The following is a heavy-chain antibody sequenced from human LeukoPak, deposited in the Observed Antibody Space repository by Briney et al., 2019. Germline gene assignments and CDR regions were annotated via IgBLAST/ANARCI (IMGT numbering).Heavy chain of an antibody. CDR3: ARSIDFWRGYQHTTDY. V-gene: IGHV1-2*02. CDR2: SNHNSGGT. D-gene: IGHD3-3*01. Sequence: ASVKVPCNASGDTFTGYYMHWWRQAPGQGLEEMGWSNHNSGGTNYAHKFQSRVTMTRDTSNSPAYMELSSVISADTAVYYCARSIDFWRGYQHTTDYWGQGTLVTVSS. CDR1: GDTFTGYY. J-gene: IGHJ4*02.